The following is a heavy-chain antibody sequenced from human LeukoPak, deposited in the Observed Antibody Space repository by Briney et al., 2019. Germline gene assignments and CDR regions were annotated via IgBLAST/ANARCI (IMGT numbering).Heavy chain of an antibody. Sequence: SETLSLTCTVSGGSISSGSYYWSWIRQPAGKGLEWIGRIYTSGSTNYNPSLKSRVTISVDTSKNQFSLKLSSVTAADTAVYYCAREFEYSSSSCAFDIWGQGTMVTVSS. J-gene: IGHJ3*02. V-gene: IGHV4-61*02. CDR3: AREFEYSSSSCAFDI. D-gene: IGHD6-6*01. CDR2: IYTSGST. CDR1: GGSISSGSYY.